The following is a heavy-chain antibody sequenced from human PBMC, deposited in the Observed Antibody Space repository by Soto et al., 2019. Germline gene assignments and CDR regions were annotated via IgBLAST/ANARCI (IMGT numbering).Heavy chain of an antibody. CDR3: SKDRRADWESYYSSAMDV. J-gene: IGHJ6*02. D-gene: IGHD1-26*01. Sequence: QVQLVQSGAEVKKPGSSVKVSCKASGGTFSSFTISWVRQAPGQGLEWMGGIIPIYGTANYAQKFQGRVTITADASTRTAYMALSSLRSEDTAVYYCSKDRRADWESYYSSAMDVWGQGTTVTVSS. CDR2: IIPIYGTA. CDR1: GGTFSSFT. V-gene: IGHV1-69*01.